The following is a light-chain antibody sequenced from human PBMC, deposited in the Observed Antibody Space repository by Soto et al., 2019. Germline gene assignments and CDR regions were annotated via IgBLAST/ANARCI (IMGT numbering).Light chain of an antibody. J-gene: IGLJ2*01. CDR3: SQFGGGGNPIL. Sequence: QSALTQPPSASGSLGQSVTISCTGTSSDVGGYNYVSWHQQHPGKAPKLRIYEVTKRPSGVPDRFSGSKSGHTSSQTVSGLQAEDEDDDCYSQFGGGGNPILLGRGTTLTVL. CDR1: SSDVGGYNY. CDR2: EVT. V-gene: IGLV2-8*01.